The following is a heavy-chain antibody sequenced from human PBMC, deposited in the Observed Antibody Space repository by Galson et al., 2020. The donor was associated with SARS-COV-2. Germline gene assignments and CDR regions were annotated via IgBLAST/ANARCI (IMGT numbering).Heavy chain of an antibody. J-gene: IGHJ4*02. D-gene: IGHD5-12*01. V-gene: IGHV3-7*01. Sequence: GGSLRLSCAASGFTFDSYWMTWVRQAPGKGLEWVANIKQDGREKYYVDSVKGRFTISRDNAKNSLYLQMNSLRAEDTAMYYCSSRYGRGYPGPGYWGQGTLVTVSS. CDR3: SSRYGRGYPGPGY. CDR1: GFTFDSYW. CDR2: IKQDGREK.